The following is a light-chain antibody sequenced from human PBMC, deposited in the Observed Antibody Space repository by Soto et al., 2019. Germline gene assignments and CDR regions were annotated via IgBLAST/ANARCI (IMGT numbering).Light chain of an antibody. CDR1: SSGVGGYDY. CDR2: EVT. CDR3: SSYTGGNPSYV. V-gene: IGLV2-8*01. J-gene: IGLJ1*01. Sequence: QSALTQPPSASGSPGQSVTISCTGTSSGVGGYDYVSWYQQHPGKAPKLMIYEVTIRPSGVSDRFSGSKSGNTASLTVSGLQAEDEADYYCSSYTGGNPSYVVXTGTKVTVL.